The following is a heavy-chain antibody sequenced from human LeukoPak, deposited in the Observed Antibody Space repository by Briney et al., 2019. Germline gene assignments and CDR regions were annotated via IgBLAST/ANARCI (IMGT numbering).Heavy chain of an antibody. V-gene: IGHV4-59*01. Sequence: PSETLSLTCTVSGCPISSYYWSWIRQPPGKGLEGIGYIYYSCTTNDNPSLKIRVTISVDSSKNQFSLKLSSVTAADTAVYYCARFDSSGYYRPRYFDLWGRGTLVTVSS. D-gene: IGHD3-22*01. CDR3: ARFDSSGYYRPRYFDL. J-gene: IGHJ2*01. CDR2: IYYSCTT. CDR1: GCPISSYY.